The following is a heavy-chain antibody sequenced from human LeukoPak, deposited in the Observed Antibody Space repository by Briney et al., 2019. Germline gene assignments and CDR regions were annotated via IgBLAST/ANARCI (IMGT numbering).Heavy chain of an antibody. CDR1: GFTFSTYA. D-gene: IGHD6-13*01. J-gene: IGHJ4*02. V-gene: IGHV3-23*01. Sequence: GGSLRLSCAASGFTFSTYAMSWVRQAPGKGLEWVSTISDSGGNTYYADSVKGRFTISRDNSKNTLFLQMNSLRAQDTAVYYCASGRQLGYWGQGTLVTVSS. CDR2: ISDSGGNT. CDR3: ASGRQLGY.